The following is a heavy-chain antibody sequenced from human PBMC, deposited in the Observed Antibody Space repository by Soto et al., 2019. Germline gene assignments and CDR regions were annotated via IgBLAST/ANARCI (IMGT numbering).Heavy chain of an antibody. J-gene: IGHJ6*02. CDR2: INHSGST. Sequence: SSETLSLTCAVYGGSFSGYYWSWIRQPPGKGLEWIGEINHSGSTNYNPSLKSRVTISVDTSKNQFSLKLSSVTAADTAVYYCAREGGGGYCSGGSCYFRRNYYYGMDVWGQGTTVTVSS. CDR1: GGSFSGYY. V-gene: IGHV4-34*01. D-gene: IGHD2-15*01. CDR3: AREGGGGYCSGGSCYFRRNYYYGMDV.